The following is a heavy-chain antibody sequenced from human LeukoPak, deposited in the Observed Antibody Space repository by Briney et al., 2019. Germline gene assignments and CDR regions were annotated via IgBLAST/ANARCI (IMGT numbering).Heavy chain of an antibody. CDR2: IRPGGENT. CDR3: ARGLFLSGYLDAFDI. Sequence: GGSLRLSCAASGFTFTSYDMTWVRQAPGRGLEWVSSIRPGGENTYYGDSVKGRFTVSRDGSKNTLYLQMNSLRVEDTAVYYCARGLFLSGYLDAFDIWGQGTVVTVSS. CDR1: GFTFTSYD. V-gene: IGHV3-23*01. J-gene: IGHJ3*02. D-gene: IGHD3-22*01.